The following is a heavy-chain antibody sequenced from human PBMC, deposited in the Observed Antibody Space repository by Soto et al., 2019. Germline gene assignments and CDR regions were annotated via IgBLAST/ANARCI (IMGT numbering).Heavy chain of an antibody. CDR1: GFTFSRYW. CDR3: AKAPDGSGREYYCDY. V-gene: IGHV3-7*01. J-gene: IGHJ4*02. D-gene: IGHD3-10*01. CDR2: INQDGTEK. Sequence: GGSLRLSCATSGFTFSRYWMTWVRQVPGKGLEWVANINQDGTEKYYLASVKGRFTISRDNAKYSLDLQMNALSADDTAVYYCAKAPDGSGREYYCDYWGQGTLVTVSS.